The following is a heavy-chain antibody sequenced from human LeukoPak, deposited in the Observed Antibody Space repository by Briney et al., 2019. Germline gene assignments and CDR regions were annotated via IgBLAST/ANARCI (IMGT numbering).Heavy chain of an antibody. CDR3: AREGNNWNYFDY. CDR2: ISYDGSNK. V-gene: IGHV3-30-3*01. J-gene: IGHJ4*02. CDR1: GFTFSSYA. D-gene: IGHD1-20*01. Sequence: PGGSLRLSCAASGFTFSSYAMHWVRQAPGKGLEWVAVISYDGSNKYYADSVKGRFTISRDNAKNSLYLQMNSLRAEDTAVYYCAREGNNWNYFDYWGQGTLVTVSS.